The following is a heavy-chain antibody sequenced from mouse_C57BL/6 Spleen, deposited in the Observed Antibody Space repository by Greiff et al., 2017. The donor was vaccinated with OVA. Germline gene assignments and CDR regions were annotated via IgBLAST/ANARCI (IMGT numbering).Heavy chain of an antibody. CDR3: ARFYGSPHWYFDV. CDR1: GYTFTSYW. D-gene: IGHD1-1*01. CDR2: IHPNSGST. Sequence: VQLQQSGAELVKPGASVKLSCKASGYTFTSYWMHWVKQRPGQGLEWIGMIHPNSGSTNYNEKFKSKATLTVDKSSSTAYMQLSSLTSEDSAVYYCARFYGSPHWYFDVWGTGTTVTVSS. V-gene: IGHV1-64*01. J-gene: IGHJ1*03.